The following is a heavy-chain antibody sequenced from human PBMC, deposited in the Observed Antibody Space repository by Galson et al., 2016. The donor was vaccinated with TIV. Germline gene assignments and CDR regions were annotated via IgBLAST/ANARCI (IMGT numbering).Heavy chain of an antibody. V-gene: IGHV4-30-4*08. CDR2: IYYSEII. Sequence: LSLTCSVSGGSMNSGVYYWTWIRQPPGKGLEWIGSIYYSEIIYYNPSLKSRVITSVDTSKNQFSLMVSSVTAADTAVYYCARGLRGSSPDANNWFDPWGQGTLVTVSS. CDR1: GGSMNSGVYY. CDR3: ARGLRGSSPDANNWFDP. J-gene: IGHJ5*02. D-gene: IGHD3-16*01.